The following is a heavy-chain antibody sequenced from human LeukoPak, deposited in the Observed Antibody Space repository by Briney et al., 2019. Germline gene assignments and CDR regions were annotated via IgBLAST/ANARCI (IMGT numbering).Heavy chain of an antibody. Sequence: ASVKVSCKASGYTFTGYYMHWVRQAPGQGLEGMGWINPNSGVTPYAQKFQGRDTMTRDTSISTAYMELSRLTSDDTAVYYCARDPYGDHEYFQHWGQGTLVTVSS. J-gene: IGHJ1*01. CDR3: ARDPYGDHEYFQH. CDR1: GYTFTGYY. V-gene: IGHV1-2*02. CDR2: INPNSGVT. D-gene: IGHD4-17*01.